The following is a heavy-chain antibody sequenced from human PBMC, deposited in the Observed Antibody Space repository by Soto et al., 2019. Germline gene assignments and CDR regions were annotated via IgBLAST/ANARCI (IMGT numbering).Heavy chain of an antibody. Sequence: ASVKVSCKASGYTFTSYGISWVRQAPGQGIEWMGWISAYNANTNYAQKLQGRVTMTTDTSTSTAYMELRSLRSDDTAVYFCARDRLGATGDYWGQGTLVTVSS. CDR2: ISAYNANT. D-gene: IGHD1-26*01. CDR3: ARDRLGATGDY. CDR1: GYTFTSYG. J-gene: IGHJ4*02. V-gene: IGHV1-18*01.